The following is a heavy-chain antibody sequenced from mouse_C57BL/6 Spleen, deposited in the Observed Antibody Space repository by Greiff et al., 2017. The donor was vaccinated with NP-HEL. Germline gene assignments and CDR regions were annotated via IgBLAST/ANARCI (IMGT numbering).Heavy chain of an antibody. V-gene: IGHV1-26*01. Sequence: VQLQQSGPELVKPGASVKISCKASGYTFTDYYMNWVKQSHGKSLEWIGDINPNNGGTSYNQKFKGKATLTVDKSSSTAYMELRSLTSEDSAVYYCASGNPLYYAMDYWGQGTSVTVSS. CDR2: INPNNGGT. J-gene: IGHJ4*01. CDR3: ASGNPLYYAMDY. CDR1: GYTFTDYY.